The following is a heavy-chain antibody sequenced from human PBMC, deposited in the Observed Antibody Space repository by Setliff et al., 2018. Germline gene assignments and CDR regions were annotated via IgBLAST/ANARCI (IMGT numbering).Heavy chain of an antibody. CDR1: DGSFSGYY. CDR3: ARESIAVAVWNPSPDAFDI. J-gene: IGHJ3*02. Sequence: SETLSLTCAVYDGSFSGYYWSWIRQPPGKGLEWIGEINHSGSTNYNPSLKSRVTISVDTSKNQFSLKLSSVTAADTAVYYCARESIAVAVWNPSPDAFDIWGQGTMVTVSS. V-gene: IGHV4-34*01. CDR2: INHSGST. D-gene: IGHD6-19*01.